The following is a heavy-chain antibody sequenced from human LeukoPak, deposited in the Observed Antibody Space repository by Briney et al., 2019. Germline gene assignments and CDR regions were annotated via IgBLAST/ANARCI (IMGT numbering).Heavy chain of an antibody. CDR3: ARDRDYYGSGSPNYYGMDV. V-gene: IGHV1-18*01. Sequence: ASVTVSCKASGYTFTSYGISWVRQAPGQGLEWMGWISAYNGNTNYAQKLQGRVTMTTDTSTSTAYMELSSLRSEDTAVYYCARDRDYYGSGSPNYYGMDVWGQGTTVTVSS. CDR2: ISAYNGNT. D-gene: IGHD3-10*01. CDR1: GYTFTSYG. J-gene: IGHJ6*02.